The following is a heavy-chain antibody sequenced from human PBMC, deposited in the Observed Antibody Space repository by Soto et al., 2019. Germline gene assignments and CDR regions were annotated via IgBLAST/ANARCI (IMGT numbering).Heavy chain of an antibody. J-gene: IGHJ4*02. V-gene: IGHV3-66*01. CDR3: AREVVVAASD. D-gene: IGHD2-15*01. Sequence: EVQLVESGGGLVQPGGSLRLSCAASGFTVSSNYMSWVRQAPGEGMEWVSVISSGGSINYAGSGQGMFTISRDNSKNTLSLQMNSLRAEETAVYYCAREVVVAASDWGQGTLLTVSS. CDR2: ISSGGSI. CDR1: GFTVSSNY.